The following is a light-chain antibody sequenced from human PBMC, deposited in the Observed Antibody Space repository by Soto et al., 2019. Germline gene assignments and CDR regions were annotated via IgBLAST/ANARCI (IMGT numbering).Light chain of an antibody. CDR1: RSISRY. CDR2: AAS. Sequence: DLQMTQSPFSLSASVGDRVTITCRASRSISRYLNWYQQIPGKAPKLLISAASSLQSGVPSRFSGSGSGTDFTLTISSLQPEDSATYYCQQSYSTPYTFGQGTKLEIK. CDR3: QQSYSTPYT. J-gene: IGKJ2*01. V-gene: IGKV1-39*01.